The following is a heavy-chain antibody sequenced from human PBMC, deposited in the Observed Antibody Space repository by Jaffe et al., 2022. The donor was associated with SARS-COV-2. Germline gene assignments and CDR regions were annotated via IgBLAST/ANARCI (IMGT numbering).Heavy chain of an antibody. D-gene: IGHD3-3*01. CDR2: IKQDGSEK. V-gene: IGHV3-7*01. CDR3: AREEGDYDFWTGYYVSSYYFDY. Sequence: EVQLVESGGGLVQPGGSLRLSCAASGFTFSRYWMSWVRQAPGKGLEWVANIKQDGSEKYYVDSVKGRFTISRDSAKNSLYLQMNSLRAEDTAVYYCAREEGDYDFWTGYYVSSYYFDYWGQGTLVTVSS. CDR1: GFTFSRYW. J-gene: IGHJ4*02.